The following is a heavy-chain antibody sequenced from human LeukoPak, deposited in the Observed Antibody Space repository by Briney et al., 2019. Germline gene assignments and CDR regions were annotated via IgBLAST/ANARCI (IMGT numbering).Heavy chain of an antibody. D-gene: IGHD3-16*01. CDR1: GGTFSSYA. CDR2: IIPILGIT. Sequence: SVTVSCKASGGTFSSYAISWVRQAPGQGVEWMGRIIPILGITNYAQKFQGRVTITADKSTSTAYKELSSLRSDDTAVYYCARDPSGGYVPYFDYWGQGTLVTVSS. V-gene: IGHV1-69*04. CDR3: ARDPSGGYVPYFDY. J-gene: IGHJ4*02.